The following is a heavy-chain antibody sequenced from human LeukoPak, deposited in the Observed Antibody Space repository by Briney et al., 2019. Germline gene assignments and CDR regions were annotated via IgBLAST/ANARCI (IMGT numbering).Heavy chain of an antibody. J-gene: IGHJ4*02. CDR2: IIPIFGTA. Sequence: SVKVSCKASGGTFSSYAISWVRQAPGQGLEWMGGIIPIFGTANYAQKFQGRVTITADESTSTAYMELSSLRSEDTAVYYCARVRLPGYSSSWYRPTKGNVEYYFDYWGQGTLVTVSS. D-gene: IGHD6-13*01. CDR1: GGTFSSYA. CDR3: ARVRLPGYSSSWYRPTKGNVEYYFDY. V-gene: IGHV1-69*01.